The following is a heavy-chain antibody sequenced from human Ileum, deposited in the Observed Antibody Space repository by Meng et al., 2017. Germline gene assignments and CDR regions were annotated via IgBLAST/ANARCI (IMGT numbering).Heavy chain of an antibody. J-gene: IGHJ4*02. CDR2: IYWDEEI. Sequence: QITMKGSGPTLMTPTQTLTLTCTLSGLSLSASRVGVGWIRQPPGKALEWLAVIYWDEEIQYCPSLKTRLTITKDTSKNQVILTMTNMDPVDTGTYYCAHRGVGPFDNWGQGTLVTVSS. CDR3: AHRGVGPFDN. D-gene: IGHD1-26*01. CDR1: GLSLSASRVG. V-gene: IGHV2-5*02.